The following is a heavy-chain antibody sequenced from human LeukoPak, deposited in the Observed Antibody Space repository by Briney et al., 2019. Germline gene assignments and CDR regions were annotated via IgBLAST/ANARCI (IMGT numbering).Heavy chain of an antibody. V-gene: IGHV3-30*03. J-gene: IGHJ4*02. CDR2: ISYDGSNK. CDR3: ARDGPMVRGVSDY. D-gene: IGHD3-10*01. CDR1: GFTFSSYG. Sequence: GGSLRLSCAASGFTFSSYGMHWVRQAPGKGLEWVAVISYDGSNKYYADSVKGRFTISRDNSKNTLYLQMNSLRAEDTAVYYCARDGPMVRGVSDYWGQGTLVTVSS.